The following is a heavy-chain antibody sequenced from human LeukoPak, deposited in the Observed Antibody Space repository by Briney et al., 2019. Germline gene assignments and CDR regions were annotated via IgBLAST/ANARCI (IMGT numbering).Heavy chain of an antibody. CDR2: IYYSGST. CDR3: ARGGGPIFGVDIDNSFDP. J-gene: IGHJ5*02. D-gene: IGHD3-3*01. CDR1: GGSISSGGYY. V-gene: IGHV4-31*03. Sequence: SQTLSLTCTVSGGSISSGGYYWSWIRQHAGEGLEWIGYIYYSGSTYYNPSLKSRVTISVDTSKNQFSLKLSSVTAADTAVYYCARGGGPIFGVDIDNSFDPWGQGTLVTVSS.